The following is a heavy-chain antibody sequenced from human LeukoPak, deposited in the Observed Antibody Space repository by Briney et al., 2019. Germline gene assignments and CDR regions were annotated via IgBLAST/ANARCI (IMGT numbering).Heavy chain of an antibody. V-gene: IGHV3-33*01. CDR1: GFTFSSYG. D-gene: IGHD3-10*01. Sequence: GGSLRLSCAASGFTFSSYGMHWVRQAPGNGLEWVAVIWYDGSNKYYADYVKGRFTISRDNSKNTLYLQMNSLRAEDTAVYYCARVMVRGVRFNGMDVWGKGTTVTVSS. J-gene: IGHJ6*04. CDR2: IWYDGSNK. CDR3: ARVMVRGVRFNGMDV.